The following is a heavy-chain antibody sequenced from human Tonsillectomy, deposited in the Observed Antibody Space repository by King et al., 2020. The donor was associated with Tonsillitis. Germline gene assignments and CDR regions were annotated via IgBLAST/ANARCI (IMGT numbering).Heavy chain of an antibody. CDR1: GDSVSSNSAA. D-gene: IGHD6-19*01. V-gene: IGHV6-1*01. CDR2: TYYRSKWYY. Sequence: VQLQQSGPGLVKPSQTLSLTCAISGDSVSSNSAAWNWIRQSPSRGLEWLGTTYYRSKWYYDYAVSVKSRITINPATSKNQFSLQLNSLTPEDTAVYYCATVPSRVTVAGTRVFGAFDIWGQGTMVTVSS. J-gene: IGHJ3*02. CDR3: ATVPSRVTVAGTRVFGAFDI.